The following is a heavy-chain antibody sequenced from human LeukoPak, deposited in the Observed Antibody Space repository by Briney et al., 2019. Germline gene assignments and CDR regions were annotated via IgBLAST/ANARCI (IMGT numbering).Heavy chain of an antibody. J-gene: IGHJ4*02. Sequence: PSETLSLTCTVSGGSISGYYWSWIRQPPGKGLEWLGYIYYSGTTNYNPSLNSRLTISVDTSKNQFSLKLSSVTATDTAVYYCARERTEDYFDYWGQGTLLTVSS. CDR1: GGSISGYY. CDR3: ARERTEDYFDY. CDR2: IYYSGTT. V-gene: IGHV4-59*12.